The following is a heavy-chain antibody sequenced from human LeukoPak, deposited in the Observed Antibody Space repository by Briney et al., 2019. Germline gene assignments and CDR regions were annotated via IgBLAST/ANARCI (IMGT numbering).Heavy chain of an antibody. CDR1: GFTFSTYS. J-gene: IGHJ3*02. D-gene: IGHD2-2*01. V-gene: IGHV4-59*01. Sequence: GSLRLSCAASGFTFSTYSMNWVRQAPGKGLEWIGYIYYSGSTNYNPSLKSRVTISVDTSKNQFSLKLSSVTAADTAVYYCARVKPLCSSTSCYPHAFDIWGQGTMVTVSS. CDR3: ARVKPLCSSTSCYPHAFDI. CDR2: IYYSGST.